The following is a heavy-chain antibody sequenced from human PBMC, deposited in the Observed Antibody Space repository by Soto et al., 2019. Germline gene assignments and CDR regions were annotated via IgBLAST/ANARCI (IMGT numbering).Heavy chain of an antibody. CDR3: AKDPRTTVTTGYLQH. Sequence: QVQLVESGGGVVQPGRSLRLSCAASGFTFSSYGMHWVRQAPGKGLEWVAVISYDGSNKYYADSVKGRFTISRDNSKNTLYLQMNSLRAEDTAVYYCAKDPRTTVTTGYLQHWGQGTLVTVSS. CDR2: ISYDGSNK. V-gene: IGHV3-30*18. J-gene: IGHJ1*01. D-gene: IGHD4-17*01. CDR1: GFTFSSYG.